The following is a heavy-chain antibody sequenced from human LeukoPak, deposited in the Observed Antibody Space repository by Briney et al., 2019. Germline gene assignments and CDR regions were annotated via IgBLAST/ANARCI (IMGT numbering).Heavy chain of an antibody. J-gene: IGHJ6*03. V-gene: IGHV3-11*04. CDR1: GFTFSDHY. D-gene: IGHD5/OR15-5a*01. Sequence: PGGSLRLSCAASGFTFSDHYMSWIRQAPGKGLEWVSYISSSGSTIYYADSVKGRFTISRDNAKNSLYLQMNSLRAEDTAVYYCARDVFIGPYYYYYMDVWGKGTTVTVSS. CDR2: ISSSGSTI. CDR3: ARDVFIGPYYYYYMDV.